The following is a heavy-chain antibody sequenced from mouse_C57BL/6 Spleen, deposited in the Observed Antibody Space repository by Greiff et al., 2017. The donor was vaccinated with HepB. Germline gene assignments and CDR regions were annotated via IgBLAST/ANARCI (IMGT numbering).Heavy chain of an antibody. Sequence: QVQLKESGPELVKPGASVKISCKASGYAFSSSWMNWVKQRPGKGLEWIGRIYPGDGDTNYNGKFKGKATLTADKSSSTAYMQLSSLTSEDSAVYFCARADYYGDLDWFAYWGQGTLVTVSA. D-gene: IGHD1-2*01. CDR2: IYPGDGDT. CDR1: GYAFSSSW. J-gene: IGHJ3*01. V-gene: IGHV1-82*01. CDR3: ARADYYGDLDWFAY.